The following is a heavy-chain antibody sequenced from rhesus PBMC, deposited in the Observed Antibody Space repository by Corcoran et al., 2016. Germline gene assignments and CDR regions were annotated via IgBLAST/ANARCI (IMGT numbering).Heavy chain of an antibody. D-gene: IGHD1-44*02. V-gene: IGHV4-169*01. CDR3: ARGRSLTFDY. CDR2: IYGSGSAT. J-gene: IGHJ4*01. CDR1: GGSIRSSY. Sequence: QLQLQESGPGRVKPSGTLSVTCAGSGGSIRSSYWSWLRQAPGQGLEWIGYIYGSGSATNYNPARKSRVTLSVDTSKNQLSLNLSSVTAADTAVYYCARGRSLTFDYWGQGVLVTVSS.